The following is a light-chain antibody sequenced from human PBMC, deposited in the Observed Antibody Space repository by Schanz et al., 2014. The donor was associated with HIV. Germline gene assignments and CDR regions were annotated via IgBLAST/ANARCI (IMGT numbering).Light chain of an antibody. CDR2: NSY. CDR1: SSNIGSNA. CDR3: AAWDDSLKGWV. V-gene: IGLV1-44*01. Sequence: QSVLTQPPSASGTPGQRVTISCSVSSSNIGSNAVNWFQHLPGTAPKLLIYNSYHRPSGVPDRFSGSESGTSASLAISGLQSEDEADYYCAAWDDSLKGWVFGGGTKVTVL. J-gene: IGLJ3*02.